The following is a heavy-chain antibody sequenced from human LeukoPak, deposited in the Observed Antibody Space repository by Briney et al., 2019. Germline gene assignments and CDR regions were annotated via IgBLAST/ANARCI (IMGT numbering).Heavy chain of an antibody. CDR1: GGSISSYY. CDR3: ARGRRIVVVTSAFDI. V-gene: IGHV4-59*01. CDR2: IYYSGST. J-gene: IGHJ3*02. D-gene: IGHD3-22*01. Sequence: SETLSLTCTVSGGSISSYYWSWIRQPPGKGLEWIGYIYYSGSTNYNPSLKSRVTISIDRSKNQFSLKLNSVTTADTAVYYCARGRRIVVVTSAFDIWGQGTMVTVSS.